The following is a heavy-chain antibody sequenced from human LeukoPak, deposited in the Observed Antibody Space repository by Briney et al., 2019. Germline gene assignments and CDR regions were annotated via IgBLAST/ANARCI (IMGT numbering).Heavy chain of an antibody. V-gene: IGHV1-18*01. CDR3: ARELLEGERPFDY. CDR2: ISPYNDNT. CDR1: GYTFTNYA. J-gene: IGHJ4*02. Sequence: ASVKVSCKASGYTFTNYAMNWVRQAPGQGLEWMGWISPYNDNTDYAQKLQGRVTMTTDTSTSTTYMELRSLRSDDTAVYYCARELLEGERPFDYWGQGTLVTVSS. D-gene: IGHD3-16*01.